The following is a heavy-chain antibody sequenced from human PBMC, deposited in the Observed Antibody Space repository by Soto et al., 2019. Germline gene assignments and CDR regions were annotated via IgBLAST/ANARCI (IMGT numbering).Heavy chain of an antibody. V-gene: IGHV4-59*08. CDR3: ARAVGDPLYDLDY. J-gene: IGHJ4*02. CDR2: TDYSGNT. Sequence: QVQLQESGPGLVRPSETLSLTCTVSSDSISSYYWIWILQSPGKGLEWIGYTDYSGNTNYNPSLKSRVTISGDTSKNQFSLRLSSVTAADTAVYYCARAVGDPLYDLDYWGQGTLVPVSS. D-gene: IGHD6-19*01. CDR1: SDSISSYY.